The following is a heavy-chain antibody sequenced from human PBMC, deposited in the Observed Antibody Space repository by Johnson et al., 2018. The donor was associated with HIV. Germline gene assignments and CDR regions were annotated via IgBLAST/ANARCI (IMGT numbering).Heavy chain of an antibody. V-gene: IGHV3-66*01. CDR3: ARDQSNGWNRGAFDI. J-gene: IGHJ3*02. D-gene: IGHD6-19*01. CDR1: GFTFSGYW. Sequence: VYLVESGGGLVRPGESLRLSCVASGFTFSGYWMTWVRQAPGKGLAWVSLIYSGGSTYYADSVKGRFTISRDNSKNTLYLQMNSLRAGDTAVYYCARDQSNGWNRGAFDIWGQGTVVTVSS. CDR2: IYSGGST.